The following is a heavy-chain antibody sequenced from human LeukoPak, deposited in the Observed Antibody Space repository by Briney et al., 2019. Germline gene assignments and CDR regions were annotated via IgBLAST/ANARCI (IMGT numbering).Heavy chain of an antibody. V-gene: IGHV3-74*01. CDR2: ISSDGSIT. Sequence: PGGSLRLSCAASGFTFSNYWMHLVRQAPGKGLVWVSRISSDGSITSYADSVMGRFTISRDNAKNTLYLQMNSLRAEDTAVYFCARGGYQPYDVFDIWGRGTMVTVSS. J-gene: IGHJ3*02. D-gene: IGHD2-2*01. CDR3: ARGGYQPYDVFDI. CDR1: GFTFSNYW.